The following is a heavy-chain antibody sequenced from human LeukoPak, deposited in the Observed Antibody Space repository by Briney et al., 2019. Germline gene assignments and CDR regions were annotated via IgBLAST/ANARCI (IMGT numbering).Heavy chain of an antibody. CDR3: ATSPMWFGELFGSYYMDV. CDR1: GGSISSSNW. Sequence: SETLSLTCVVSGGSISSSNWWSWVRQPPEKGLEWIGEIYHSGSTNYNPSLKSRVTISVDTSKNQFSLKVSSVTAADTAVYYCATSPMWFGELFGSYYMDVWGKGTTVTISS. CDR2: IYHSGST. J-gene: IGHJ6*03. V-gene: IGHV4-4*02. D-gene: IGHD3-10*01.